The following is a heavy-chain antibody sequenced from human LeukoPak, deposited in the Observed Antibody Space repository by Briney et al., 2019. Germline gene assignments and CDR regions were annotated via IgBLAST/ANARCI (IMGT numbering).Heavy chain of an antibody. J-gene: IGHJ4*02. D-gene: IGHD3-16*01. CDR2: IYYSGST. V-gene: IGHV4-39*07. CDR1: GGSISSSSYY. CDR3: ARFAGHGGVSYFDY. Sequence: SETLSLTCTVSGGSISSSSYYWGWIRQPPGKGLEWIGSIYYSGSTYYNPSLKSRVTISVDTSKNQFSLKLSSVTAADTAVYYCARFAGHGGVSYFDYWGQGTLVTVSS.